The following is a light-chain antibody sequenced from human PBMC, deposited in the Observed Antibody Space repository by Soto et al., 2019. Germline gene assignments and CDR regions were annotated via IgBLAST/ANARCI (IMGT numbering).Light chain of an antibody. CDR3: QQRSNWPPIT. CDR1: ERVGSNH. Sequence: EIVLTQSPGTLSLSPGESASLSCRASERVGSNHLAWYQQRPGRAPRLLIYDATSRPTGVPDRFTGSGSGTDFTLTITSLEPEDAAVYYCQQRSNWPPITFGQGTRLEIK. CDR2: DAT. V-gene: IGKV3D-20*02. J-gene: IGKJ5*01.